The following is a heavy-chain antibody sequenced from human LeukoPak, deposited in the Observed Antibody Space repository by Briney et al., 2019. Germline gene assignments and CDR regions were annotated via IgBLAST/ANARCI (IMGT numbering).Heavy chain of an antibody. Sequence: GESLMISCKGSGYSFTTHWIGWVRQLPGKGLEWMGIIYPGDSETRYSPSFQGQVTISADRSISTAYLQWSSLKASDTAMYYCARHPSCTSTDCYKGGSFDYWGQGTLVTVSS. J-gene: IGHJ4*02. CDR3: ARHPSCTSTDCYKGGSFDY. CDR2: IYPGDSET. V-gene: IGHV5-51*01. CDR1: GYSFTTHW. D-gene: IGHD2-2*02.